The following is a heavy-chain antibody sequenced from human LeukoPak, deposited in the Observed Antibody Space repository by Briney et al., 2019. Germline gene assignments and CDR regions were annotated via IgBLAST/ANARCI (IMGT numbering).Heavy chain of an antibody. J-gene: IGHJ5*02. Sequence: GGSLRLSCAASGFTFDDYAMHWVRQAPGKGLEWVSLISGDGGSTYYADSVKGRFTISRDNSKNSLDLQMNSLRTEDTALYYCAKDRPSAYGGYCSGGSCYGNWFDPWGQGTLVTVSS. CDR3: AKDRPSAYGGYCSGGSCYGNWFDP. CDR2: ISGDGGST. D-gene: IGHD2-15*01. CDR1: GFTFDDYA. V-gene: IGHV3-43*02.